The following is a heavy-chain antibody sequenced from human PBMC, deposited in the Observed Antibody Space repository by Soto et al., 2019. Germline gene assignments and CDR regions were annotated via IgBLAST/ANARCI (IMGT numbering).Heavy chain of an antibody. CDR2: IIPIFGTA. CDR3: ARVVVVPAAPPDHYYYYYGMDV. D-gene: IGHD2-2*01. CDR1: GGTFSSYA. J-gene: IGHJ6*02. Sequence: QVQLVQSGAEVKKPGSSVKVSCKASGGTFSSYAISWVRQAPGQGLEWMGGIIPIFGTANYAQKFQGRVKITADESTSTAYMELSSLRSEDTAVYYCARVVVVPAAPPDHYYYYYGMDVWGQGTTVTVSS. V-gene: IGHV1-69*01.